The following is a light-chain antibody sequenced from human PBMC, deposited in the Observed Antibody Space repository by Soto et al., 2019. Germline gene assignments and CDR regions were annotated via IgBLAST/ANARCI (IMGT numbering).Light chain of an antibody. CDR3: LLSYTDEKV. V-gene: IGLV7-46*01. CDR1: TGAVTSGHY. Sequence: QAVVTQEPSLTVSPGGTVTLTCGSSTGAVTSGHYPYWSQQKPGQAPRTLIYDTSNKYSWTPARFSGSLLGGEAALTLSGAQPEDEADYYCLLSYTDEKVFGTGTKVTVL. J-gene: IGLJ1*01. CDR2: DTS.